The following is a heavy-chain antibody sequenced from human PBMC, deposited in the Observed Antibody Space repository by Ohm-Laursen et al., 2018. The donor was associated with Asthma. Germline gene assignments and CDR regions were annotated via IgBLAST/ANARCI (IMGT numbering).Heavy chain of an antibody. CDR3: ASGSYDSSGFAFDI. Sequence: GASVKVSCKASGGTFSSYAISWVRQAPGQGLEWMGGIIPIFGTANYAQKFQGRVTITADESTSTAYMELSGLRSEDTAVYYCASGSYDSSGFAFDIWGQGTMVTVSS. CDR2: IIPIFGTA. J-gene: IGHJ3*02. V-gene: IGHV1-69*13. CDR1: GGTFSSYA. D-gene: IGHD3-22*01.